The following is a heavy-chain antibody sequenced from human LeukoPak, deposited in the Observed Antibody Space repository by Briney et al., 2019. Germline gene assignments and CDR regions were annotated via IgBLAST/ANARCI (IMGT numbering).Heavy chain of an antibody. D-gene: IGHD3-3*01. CDR3: ARGAYYDFWSGYYNFDY. Sequence: PGGSLRLSCAASGFTFSSYAMSWVRQAPGKGLEWVSAISGSGGSTYYADSVKGRFTISRDNSKNTLYLQMNSLRAEDTAVYHCARGAYYDFWSGYYNFDYWGQGTLVTVSS. CDR2: ISGSGGST. V-gene: IGHV3-23*01. CDR1: GFTFSSYA. J-gene: IGHJ4*02.